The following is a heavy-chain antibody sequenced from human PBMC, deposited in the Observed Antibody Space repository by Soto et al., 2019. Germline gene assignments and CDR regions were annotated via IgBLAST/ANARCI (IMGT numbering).Heavy chain of an antibody. CDR2: IIPIFGTA. Sequence: GASVKVSCKASGGTFSSYAISWVRQAPGQGLEWMGGIIPIFGTANYAQKFQGRVTITADESTSTAYMELSSLRSEDTAVYYCARGSNGDYSPNWFDPWGQGTLVTVSS. J-gene: IGHJ5*02. D-gene: IGHD4-17*01. CDR3: ARGSNGDYSPNWFDP. CDR1: GGTFSSYA. V-gene: IGHV1-69*13.